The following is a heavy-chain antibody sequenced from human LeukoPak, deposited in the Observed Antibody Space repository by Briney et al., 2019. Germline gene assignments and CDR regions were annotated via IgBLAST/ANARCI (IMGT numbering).Heavy chain of an antibody. V-gene: IGHV4-4*07. CDR1: GGSISSYY. CDR2: IYTSGST. D-gene: IGHD5-18*01. J-gene: IGHJ4*02. Sequence: SETLSLTCTGAGGSISSYYWSWIRQPAGKGLEWIGRIYTSGSTNYNPSLKSRVTMTVDPAKNQFSLKLSSVTAADTAVYYCARNRGYSYGYGDYWGQGTLVTVSS. CDR3: ARNRGYSYGYGDY.